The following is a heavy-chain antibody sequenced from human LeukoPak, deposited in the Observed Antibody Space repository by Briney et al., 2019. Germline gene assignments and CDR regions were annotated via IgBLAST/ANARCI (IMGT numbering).Heavy chain of an antibody. V-gene: IGHV4-39*07. J-gene: IGHJ4*02. Sequence: SETQSLTCTVSGGSISSSSYYWGWIRQPPGKGLEWIGSIYYSGSTYYNPSLKSRVTISVDTSKNQFSLKLSSVTAADTAVYYCASSVPKWPLDYWGQGTLVTVSS. CDR3: ASSVPKWPLDY. CDR2: IYYSGST. CDR1: GGSISSSSYY. D-gene: IGHD5-12*01.